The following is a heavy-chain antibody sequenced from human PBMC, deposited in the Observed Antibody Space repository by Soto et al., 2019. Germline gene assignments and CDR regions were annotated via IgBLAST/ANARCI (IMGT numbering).Heavy chain of an antibody. CDR2: IYYSGST. CDR3: ARDSESVRPGDYLYGMDV. CDR1: GGSISSGGYY. V-gene: IGHV4-31*03. D-gene: IGHD3-10*01. J-gene: IGHJ6*02. Sequence: NPSETLSLTCTVSGGSISSGGYYWSWIRQHPGKGLEWIGYIYYSGSTYYNPSLKSRVTISVDTSKNQFSLKLSSVTAADTAVDYCARDSESVRPGDYLYGMDVWGQGTTLTVSS.